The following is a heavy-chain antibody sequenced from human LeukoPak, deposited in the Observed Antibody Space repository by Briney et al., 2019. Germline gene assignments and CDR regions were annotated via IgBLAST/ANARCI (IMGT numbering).Heavy chain of an antibody. CDR1: GASMSNYY. V-gene: IGHV4-59*01. D-gene: IGHD2-15*01. CDR2: ISDRGST. CDR3: ARDVCSGGTCYLDY. J-gene: IGHJ4*02. Sequence: SETLSLTCSVSGASMSNYYWAWIRQPPGKALESIGYISDRGSTYYRPSLKSRATISADTSKNQISLKLTSVTAADTAVYYCARDVCSGGTCYLDYWGRGTLVSVSS.